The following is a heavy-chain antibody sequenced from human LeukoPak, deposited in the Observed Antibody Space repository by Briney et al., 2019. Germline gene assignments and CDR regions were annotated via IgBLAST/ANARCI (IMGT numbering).Heavy chain of an antibody. CDR2: INPSGGST. D-gene: IGHD3-10*01. Sequence: ASVKVSCKASGYTFTSYYMHWVRQAPGQGLEWMGIINPSGGSTSYAQKFQGRVTMTRDMSKSTVYMELRSLRSEDTAVYYCARGGGALWFGELLPLWGNWFDPWGQGTLVTVSS. J-gene: IGHJ5*02. CDR1: GYTFTSYY. CDR3: ARGGGALWFGELLPLWGNWFDP. V-gene: IGHV1-46*01.